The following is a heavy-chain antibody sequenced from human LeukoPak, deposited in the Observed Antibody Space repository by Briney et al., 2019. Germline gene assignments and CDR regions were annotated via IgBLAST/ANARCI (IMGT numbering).Heavy chain of an antibody. D-gene: IGHD3-3*01. V-gene: IGHV3-21*01. Sequence: PGGSLRLSCAASGFTFSSYSMNWVRQAPGKGLEWVSSISSSSSYIYYADSVKGRFTISRDNAKNSLYLQMNSLRAEDTAVYYCARDRSQGGGFDFWSGSAVFDYWGQGTLVTVSS. CDR1: GFTFSSYS. CDR2: ISSSSSYI. J-gene: IGHJ4*02. CDR3: ARDRSQGGGFDFWSGSAVFDY.